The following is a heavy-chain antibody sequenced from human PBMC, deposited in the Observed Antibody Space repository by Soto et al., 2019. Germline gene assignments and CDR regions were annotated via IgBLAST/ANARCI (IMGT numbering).Heavy chain of an antibody. CDR2: IYHSGNT. CDR1: GGSISSGGFY. J-gene: IGHJ5*02. Sequence: QVQLQESGPGLVQPSQTLSLTCTVSGGSISSGGFYWSWIRQHPEKGLEWIGWIYHSGNTYYNPPLKSRVTLLEDTSKNQFSLKLTSVTAADTAVYYCARGTYQYYDSSGVQNRFDPWGQGTLVTVSS. D-gene: IGHD3-22*01. V-gene: IGHV4-31*03. CDR3: ARGTYQYYDSSGVQNRFDP.